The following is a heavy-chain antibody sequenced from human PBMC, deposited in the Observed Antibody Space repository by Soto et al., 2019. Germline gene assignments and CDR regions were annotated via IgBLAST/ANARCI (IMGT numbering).Heavy chain of an antibody. Sequence: PGGSLRLSCAASGFTFSSYGMHWVRQAPGKGLEWVAVIWYDGSNKYYADSVKGRFTISRDNSKNTLYLQMNSLRAEDTAVYYCAKDREGIAAAVSPYFDYWGQGTLATVSS. D-gene: IGHD6-13*01. CDR1: GFTFSSYG. V-gene: IGHV3-33*06. J-gene: IGHJ4*02. CDR2: IWYDGSNK. CDR3: AKDREGIAAAVSPYFDY.